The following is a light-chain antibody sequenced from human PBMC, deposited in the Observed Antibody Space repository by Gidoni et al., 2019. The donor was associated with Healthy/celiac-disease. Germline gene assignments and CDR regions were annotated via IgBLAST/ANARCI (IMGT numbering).Light chain of an antibody. V-gene: IGKV3-20*01. CDR2: GAS. J-gene: IGKJ4*01. Sequence: EIVLTQSPGTLSLSPGERATLSCRASQSVSSSYLAWYQQKPGQAPRPLIYGASSRATGIPDRFSGSGSGTDFTLTISRLEPEDFTVYYCQQYGSSPRTFXGXTKVEIK. CDR1: QSVSSSY. CDR3: QQYGSSPRT.